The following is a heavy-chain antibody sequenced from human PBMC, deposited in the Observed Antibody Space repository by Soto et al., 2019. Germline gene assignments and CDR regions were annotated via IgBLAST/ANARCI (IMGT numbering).Heavy chain of an antibody. CDR2: ISNDGSDI. CDR1: GFTFSSYS. Sequence: PGGSLRLSCAASGFTFSSYSMHWVRQAPGKGLMWVSRISNDGSDIDYADSVRGRFTISRDNAENMLYLQMNNLRADDTAVYYCARDAAPGYFDLWGRGTLVTVSS. D-gene: IGHD6-25*01. CDR3: ARDAAPGYFDL. V-gene: IGHV3-74*01. J-gene: IGHJ2*01.